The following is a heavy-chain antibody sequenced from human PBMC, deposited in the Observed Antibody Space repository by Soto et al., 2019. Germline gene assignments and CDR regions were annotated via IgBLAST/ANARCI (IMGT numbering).Heavy chain of an antibody. CDR3: ARECRITAAGRFDD. CDR1: GYTFTTYG. D-gene: IGHD6-13*01. J-gene: IGHJ4*02. Sequence: QVQLLQSGAEVKKPGASVKVSCKASGYTFTTYGISWWRPAPVQGLEWMGWCSAYNGNTNYAQKLQGRFTMTTDTSKSTAHMELRSLRYDDTAVYYCARECRITAAGRFDDWGQGTLVTVSS. CDR2: CSAYNGNT. V-gene: IGHV1-18*04.